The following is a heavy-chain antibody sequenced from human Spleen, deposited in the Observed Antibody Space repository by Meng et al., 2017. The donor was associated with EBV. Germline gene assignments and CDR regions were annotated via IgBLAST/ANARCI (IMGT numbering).Heavy chain of an antibody. CDR2: VHYTGST. CDR3: ARPFPSWQSPRLDPFGA. D-gene: IGHD6-19*01. V-gene: IGHV4-39*01. Sequence: QLQARASGPGQVKPSETLSLTCTVSGDSISSFYYWGWIRQPPGRGLEWIGSVHYTGSTYYSPSLKSRVTVSVDTSKNQFSLRLTSVTAADTAVYYCARPFPSWQSPRLDPFGAWGQGTLVTVSS. J-gene: IGHJ5*02. CDR1: GDSISSFYY.